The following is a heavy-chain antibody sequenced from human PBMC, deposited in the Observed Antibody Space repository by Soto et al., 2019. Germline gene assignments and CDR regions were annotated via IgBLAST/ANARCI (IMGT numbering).Heavy chain of an antibody. CDR2: INPSGGST. D-gene: IGHD3-22*01. J-gene: IGHJ4*02. Sequence: ASVKVSCKASGDTFTSYYMHWVRQAPGQGLEWMGIINPSGGSTRYAQKFQGRVTMTRDTSTSTVYMELSSLRSEDTAVYYCARGLIYDSSGYYFDYWGQGTPVTVSS. V-gene: IGHV1-46*01. CDR3: ARGLIYDSSGYYFDY. CDR1: GDTFTSYY.